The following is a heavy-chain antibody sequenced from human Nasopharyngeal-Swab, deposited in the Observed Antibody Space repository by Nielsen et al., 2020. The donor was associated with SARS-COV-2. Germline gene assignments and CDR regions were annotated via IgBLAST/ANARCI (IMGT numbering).Heavy chain of an antibody. D-gene: IGHD3-10*01. CDR2: INAGNGNT. Sequence: GESLKISCAASGYTFTSYAMHWVRQAPGQRLEWMGWINAGNGNTKYSQKFQGRVTITRDTSASTAYMELSSLRSEDTAVYYCARDRVTMVRGGVRYYYYGMDVWGQGTTVTVSS. V-gene: IGHV1-3*01. CDR1: GYTFTSYA. J-gene: IGHJ6*02. CDR3: ARDRVTMVRGGVRYYYYGMDV.